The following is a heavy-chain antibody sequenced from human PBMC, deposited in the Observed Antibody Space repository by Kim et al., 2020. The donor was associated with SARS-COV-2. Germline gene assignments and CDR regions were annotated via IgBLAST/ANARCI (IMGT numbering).Heavy chain of an antibody. CDR1: GGSISSSNW. Sequence: SETLSLTCAVSGGSISSSNWWSWVRQPPGKGLEWIGEIYHSGSTNYNPSLKSRVTISVDKSKNQFSLKLSSVTAADTAVYYCASWVVAAAGKVDYWGQGTLVTVSS. CDR3: ASWVVAAAGKVDY. V-gene: IGHV4-4*02. CDR2: IYHSGST. D-gene: IGHD6-13*01. J-gene: IGHJ4*02.